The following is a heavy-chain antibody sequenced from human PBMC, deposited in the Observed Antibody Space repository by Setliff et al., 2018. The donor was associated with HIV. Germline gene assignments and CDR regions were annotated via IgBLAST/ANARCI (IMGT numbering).Heavy chain of an antibody. D-gene: IGHD3-16*01. CDR1: GGSISSGGYS. CDR3: ARGGRSWFQNFHGAFDV. Sequence: SETLSLTCTVSGGSISSGGYSWSWIRQYPGKGLEWIGYIYYSGSTYYNPALKSRVSISVDTSKNQFSLKLNSVTAADTAVYYCARGGRSWFQNFHGAFDVWGQGTMVTVSS. CDR2: IYYSGST. V-gene: IGHV4-31*03. J-gene: IGHJ3*01.